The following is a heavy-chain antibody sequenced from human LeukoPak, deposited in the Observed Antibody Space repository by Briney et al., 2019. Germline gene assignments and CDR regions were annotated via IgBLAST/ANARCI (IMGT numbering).Heavy chain of an antibody. D-gene: IGHD3-3*01. J-gene: IGHJ3*02. Sequence: SETLSLTCAVYGGSFSGYYWSWIRQPPGKGLEWIGEINHSGSTNYNPSLKSRVTISVDTSKNQFSLKLSSVTAADTAVYYCARKRDQYYDFWSGYRDAFDIWGQGTMVTVSS. CDR3: ARKRDQYYDFWSGYRDAFDI. CDR1: GGSFSGYY. V-gene: IGHV4-34*01. CDR2: INHSGST.